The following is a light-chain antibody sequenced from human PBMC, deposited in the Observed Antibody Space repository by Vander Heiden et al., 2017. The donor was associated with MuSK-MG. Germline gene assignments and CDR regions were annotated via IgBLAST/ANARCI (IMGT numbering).Light chain of an antibody. J-gene: IGKJ1*01. CDR1: QSISNW. CDR2: KAS. Sequence: DIQMTQSPSTLSASVGDRVTITCRASQSISNWLAWYQQKPGKAPKLLIYKASTLESGVPSRFSGSGSGTEFTLTISSLQPDDFATYYCQQDNSSSGTFGQGTKVEIK. V-gene: IGKV1-5*03. CDR3: QQDNSSSGT.